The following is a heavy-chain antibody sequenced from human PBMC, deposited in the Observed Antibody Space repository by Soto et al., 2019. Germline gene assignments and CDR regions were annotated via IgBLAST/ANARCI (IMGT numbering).Heavy chain of an antibody. J-gene: IGHJ4*02. D-gene: IGHD5-18*01. CDR2: IYYSGST. CDR1: GGSISSYY. Sequence: PSDTLSLTCTVSGGSISSYYWSWIRQPPGKGLEWIGYIYYSGSTNYNPSLKSRVTISVDTSKNQFSLKLSSVTAADTAVYYCARAETAMVKIFDYWGQGTLVTVSS. CDR3: ARAETAMVKIFDY. V-gene: IGHV4-59*01.